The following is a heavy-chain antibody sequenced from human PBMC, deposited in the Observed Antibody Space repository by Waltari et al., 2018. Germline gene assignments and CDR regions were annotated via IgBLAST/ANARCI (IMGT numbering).Heavy chain of an antibody. D-gene: IGHD2-21*02. CDR1: GGTFSNFA. J-gene: IGHJ4*02. Sequence: QVRLVQSGAEVKKPGSSVKVSCKASGGTFSNFAITWVRQAPGQGLEWMGGIIPIFGSAKYAQKFQGRVTVTADESTSTGYMGLGSLGSEDTAVYYWARAGPEYCGGDCYYYFDYWGQGTLVTVSS. V-gene: IGHV1-69*01. CDR2: IIPIFGSA. CDR3: ARAGPEYCGGDCYYYFDY.